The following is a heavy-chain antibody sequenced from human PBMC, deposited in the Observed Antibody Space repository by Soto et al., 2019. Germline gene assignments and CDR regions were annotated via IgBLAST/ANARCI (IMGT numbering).Heavy chain of an antibody. D-gene: IGHD3-22*01. Sequence: SVKVSCKASGGTFRSYSISWVRQAPGQGLEWMGGIIPIFDITNYAQKFQGRVTITADESTSTAYMELSSLGSDDTAVYYCARPDEGGYSSNHHYYYALDVWGQGTKVTVSS. J-gene: IGHJ6*02. CDR1: GGTFRSYS. CDR2: IIPIFDIT. CDR3: ARPDEGGYSSNHHYYYALDV. V-gene: IGHV1-69*13.